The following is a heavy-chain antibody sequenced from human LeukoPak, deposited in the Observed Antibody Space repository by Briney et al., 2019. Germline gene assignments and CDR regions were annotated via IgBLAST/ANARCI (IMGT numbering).Heavy chain of an antibody. J-gene: IGHJ4*02. D-gene: IGHD4-17*01. Sequence: PGGSLRLSCAASGFSLISYGMHWVRQAPGKGLEWVGVISDDGRSKDYAGSVKGRFTISRDNSKDTLYLQMNSLRDEDTAVYYCAKRPSDYGDYVSYFDYWGQGTLVTVSS. V-gene: IGHV3-30*18. CDR2: ISDDGRSK. CDR1: GFSLISYG. CDR3: AKRPSDYGDYVSYFDY.